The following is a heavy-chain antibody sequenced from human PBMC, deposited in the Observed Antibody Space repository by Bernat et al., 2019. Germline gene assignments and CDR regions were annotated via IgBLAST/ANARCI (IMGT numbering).Heavy chain of an antibody. V-gene: IGHV3-23*01. D-gene: IGHD6-19*01. J-gene: IGHJ4*02. CDR3: ARGRSSGRTAFDN. CDR1: GFTFSSYA. Sequence: EVQLLESGGGLVQPGGSLRLSCAASGFTFSSYAMSWVRQAPGKGLEWVSAISGSGGSTYYADSVKGRFTISRDNSKNTLYLQMNSLRDEDTAVYYCARGRSSGRTAFDNWGQGTLVTVSS. CDR2: ISGSGGST.